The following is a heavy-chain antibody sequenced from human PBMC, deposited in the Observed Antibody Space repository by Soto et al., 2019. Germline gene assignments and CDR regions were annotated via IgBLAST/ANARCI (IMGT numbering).Heavy chain of an antibody. D-gene: IGHD4-17*01. V-gene: IGHV1-69*02. CDR1: GGTFSSYT. CDR3: ARVDYGDFSYYFDN. CDR2: IIPILGIA. Sequence: QVQLVQSGAEVKKPGSSVKVSCKAYGGTFSSYTISWVRQAPGQGLEWMGRIIPILGIANYAQKFQGRVTITADKFTSTAYMELSSLRSEDSAVYYCARVDYGDFSYYFDNWGQVTLITVSS. J-gene: IGHJ4*02.